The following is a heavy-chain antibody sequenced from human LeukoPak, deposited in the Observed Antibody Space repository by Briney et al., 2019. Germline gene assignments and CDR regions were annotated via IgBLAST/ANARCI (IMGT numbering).Heavy chain of an antibody. J-gene: IGHJ3*02. CDR1: GGTFSSYG. CDR3: ARHYCSGGSCYDDAFDI. V-gene: IGHV1-18*01. D-gene: IGHD2-15*01. CDR2: ISAYNGNT. Sequence: GASVKVSCRASGGTFSSYGISWVRQAPGQGLEWMGWISAYNGNTNYAQKLQGRVTMTTDTSTSTAYMELRSLRSDDTAVYYCARHYCSGGSCYDDAFDIWGQGTMVTVSS.